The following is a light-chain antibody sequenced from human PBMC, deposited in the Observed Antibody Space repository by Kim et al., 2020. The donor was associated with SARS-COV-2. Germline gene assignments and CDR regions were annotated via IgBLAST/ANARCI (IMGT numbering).Light chain of an antibody. CDR3: QSYDSSTNWV. CDR1: SGSIASNY. J-gene: IGLJ3*02. Sequence: NFMLTQPHSVSESPGKTVTISCTRSSGSIASNYVQWYQQRPGSAPTTVIYEDNQRPSGVPDLFSGSIDSSSNSASLTISGLKTEDEADYYCQSYDSSTNWVFGGGTKLTVL. CDR2: EDN. V-gene: IGLV6-57*04.